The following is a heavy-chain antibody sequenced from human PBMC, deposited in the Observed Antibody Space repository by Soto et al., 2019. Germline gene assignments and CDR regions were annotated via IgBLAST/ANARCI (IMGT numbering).Heavy chain of an antibody. J-gene: IGHJ4*02. CDR3: AHGDEDLDSYRFSFDY. CDR2: IYWDDDK. V-gene: IGHV2-5*02. Sequence: QITLKESGPTLVKPTQTLTLTCTFSGFSLSTSGVGVGWIRQPPGKALEWLALIYWDDDKRYSPSLKSRLTITKHTSKNQVVLTVTNMDPVDTATYYCAHGDEDLDSYRFSFDYWGQGTLVTVSS. D-gene: IGHD3-10*01. CDR1: GFSLSTSGVG.